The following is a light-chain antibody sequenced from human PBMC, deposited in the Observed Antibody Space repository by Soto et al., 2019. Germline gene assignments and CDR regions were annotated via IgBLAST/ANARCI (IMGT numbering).Light chain of an antibody. CDR1: QGISSY. CDR3: QQLNSYPPFT. V-gene: IGKV1-9*01. J-gene: IGKJ3*01. CDR2: AAS. Sequence: DIQLTQSPSFLSASVGDRVTITCRASQGISSYLAWYQQKPGKAPKLLIYAASTLQSGVPSRFSGSGSGTEFNITISSLQPEDFATYYCQQLNSYPPFTFGPGTKVDIK.